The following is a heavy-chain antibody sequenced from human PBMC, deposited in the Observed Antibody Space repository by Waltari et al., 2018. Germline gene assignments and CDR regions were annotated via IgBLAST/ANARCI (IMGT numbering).Heavy chain of an antibody. D-gene: IGHD5-18*01. V-gene: IGHV4-38-2*02. CDR1: GYSISSGYY. CDR3: ARRTAMVTGGDY. Sequence: QVQLQESGPGLVKPSETLSLPCTVSGYSISSGYYWGWFRQPPGKGLEWIGSIYHSGSTYYNPSLKSRVTISVDTSKNQFSLKLSSVTAADTAVYYCARRTAMVTGGDYWGQGTLVTVSS. J-gene: IGHJ4*02. CDR2: IYHSGST.